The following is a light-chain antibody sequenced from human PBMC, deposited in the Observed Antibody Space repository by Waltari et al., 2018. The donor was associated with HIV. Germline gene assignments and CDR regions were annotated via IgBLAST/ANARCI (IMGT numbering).Light chain of an antibody. CDR2: WAS. V-gene: IGKV4-1*01. J-gene: IGKJ1*01. CDR3: QQYYSPPPT. Sequence: DVVMTQSPDALAVSLGERATINCKATHSVFYTPNAKNYIAWYQQRPGQAPKLLIYWASTREFGVSARFSGSGSGTNFTLTITSLQAEDVAVYYCQQYYSPPPTFGQATKVEIK. CDR1: HSVFYTPNAKNY.